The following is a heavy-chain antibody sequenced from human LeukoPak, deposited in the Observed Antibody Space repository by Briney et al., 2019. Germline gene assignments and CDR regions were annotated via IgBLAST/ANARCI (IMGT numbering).Heavy chain of an antibody. Sequence: ASVKVSCKASGYTFTSYGISWVRQAPGQGLEWMGWISAYNGNTNYAQKLQGRVTMTTDTSTSTAYMELRSLRSDDTAVYYCARDDDILSGYYSYYGMDVWGQGTTVTVSS. V-gene: IGHV1-18*01. J-gene: IGHJ6*02. CDR1: GYTFTSYG. CDR2: ISAYNGNT. D-gene: IGHD3-9*01. CDR3: ARDDDILSGYYSYYGMDV.